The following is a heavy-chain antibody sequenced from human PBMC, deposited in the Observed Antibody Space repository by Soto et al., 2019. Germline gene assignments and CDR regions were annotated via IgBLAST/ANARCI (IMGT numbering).Heavy chain of an antibody. J-gene: IGHJ6*02. CDR1: GGSISSGDYY. CDR2: IYYSGST. Sequence: SETLSLTCTVSGGSISSGDYYWSWSRQPPGKGLEWIGYIYYSGSTYYNASLKRRVTISVDTSKNQFSLKLSSVTAADTAVYYGARDPGGYHGMDVWGQGTTVTVSS. D-gene: IGHD3-10*01. V-gene: IGHV4-30-4*01. CDR3: ARDPGGYHGMDV.